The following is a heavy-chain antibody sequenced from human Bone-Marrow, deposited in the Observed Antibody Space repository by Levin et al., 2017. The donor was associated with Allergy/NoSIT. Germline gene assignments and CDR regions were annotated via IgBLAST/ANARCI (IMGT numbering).Heavy chain of an antibody. CDR3: ARLEVETAEGAFDI. D-gene: IGHD5-18*01. CDR2: IKQDGNEI. CDR1: GFIFSTYW. Sequence: GESLKISCAASGFIFSTYWMSWVRQAPGKGLEWVATIKQDGNEIYYLDSVKGRFTISRDNAKNSLSLQMNSLRVEDTAVYYCARLEVETAEGAFDIWGQGTMVTVSS. V-gene: IGHV3-7*01. J-gene: IGHJ3*02.